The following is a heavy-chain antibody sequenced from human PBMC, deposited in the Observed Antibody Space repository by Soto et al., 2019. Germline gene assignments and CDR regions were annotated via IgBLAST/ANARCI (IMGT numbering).Heavy chain of an antibody. V-gene: IGHV4-59*01. CDR2: ISYSGNT. D-gene: IGHD5-12*01. CDR1: GGSISNFY. Sequence: PSETLSLTCTVSGGSISNFYWSWIRQPPGKGLEWIGYISYSGNTNYNPSLKSRVSISVDTSKNQFSLKLSSVTAADTAVYYCAREKVRVRGYNDWFDPWGQGALVTVSS. CDR3: AREKVRVRGYNDWFDP. J-gene: IGHJ5*02.